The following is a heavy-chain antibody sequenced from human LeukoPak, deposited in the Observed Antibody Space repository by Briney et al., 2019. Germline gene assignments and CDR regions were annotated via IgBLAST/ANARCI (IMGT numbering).Heavy chain of an antibody. D-gene: IGHD5-24*01. CDR1: GFTFGDYA. Sequence: GGSLRLSCTASGFTFGDYAMTWVRQAPGKGLEWVSAISATGTYYADSVKGRFTISRDNSRNTLYLQMHSLTAGDTALYYCAKERDDYNTVFDYWGQGTLVTVSS. CDR2: ISATGT. V-gene: IGHV3-23*01. CDR3: AKERDDYNTVFDY. J-gene: IGHJ4*02.